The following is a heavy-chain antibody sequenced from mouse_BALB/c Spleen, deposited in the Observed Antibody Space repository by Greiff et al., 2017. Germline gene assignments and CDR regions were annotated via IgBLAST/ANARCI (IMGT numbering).Heavy chain of an antibody. CDR3: ARSVYGYDGHYYAMDY. CDR1: GYSITSDYA. V-gene: IGHV3-2*02. Sequence: VQLKESGPGLVKPSQSLSLTCTVTGYSITSDYAWNWIRQFPGNKLEWMGYISYSGSTSYNPSLKSRISITRDTSKNQFFLQLNSVTTEDTATYYCARSVYGYDGHYYAMDYWGQGTSVTVSS. J-gene: IGHJ4*01. D-gene: IGHD2-2*01. CDR2: ISYSGST.